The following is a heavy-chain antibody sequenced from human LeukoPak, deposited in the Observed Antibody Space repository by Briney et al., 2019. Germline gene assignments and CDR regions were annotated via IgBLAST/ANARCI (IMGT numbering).Heavy chain of an antibody. V-gene: IGHV3-7*05. J-gene: IGHJ4*02. CDR1: GFTFRSYW. CDR2: IKQDGSEK. Sequence: GGSLRLSCAASGFTFRSYWLSWVRQARGKGLEWVANIKQDGSEKYYVDSVKGRFTISRDNTKNSLYLQMNSLRAEDTAVYYCARGWELYAWWGQGTLVTVSS. D-gene: IGHD1-26*01. CDR3: ARGWELYAW.